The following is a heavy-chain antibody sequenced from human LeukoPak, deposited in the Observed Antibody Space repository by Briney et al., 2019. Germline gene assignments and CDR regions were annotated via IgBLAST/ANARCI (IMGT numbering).Heavy chain of an antibody. CDR2: ISAYNGNT. V-gene: IGHV1-18*01. D-gene: IGHD2-21*02. J-gene: IGHJ4*02. Sequence: ASVKVSCKASGYTFTSYGISWVRQAPGQGLEWMGWISAYNGNTNYAQKLQGRVTMTTDTSTSTAYMELRSLRSDDTAVYYCARELLPRLPPHYWGQGALVTVSS. CDR1: GYTFTSYG. CDR3: ARELLPRLPPHY.